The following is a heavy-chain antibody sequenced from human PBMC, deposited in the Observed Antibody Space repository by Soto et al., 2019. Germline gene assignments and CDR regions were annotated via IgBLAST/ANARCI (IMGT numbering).Heavy chain of an antibody. CDR1: GYTFTSYY. V-gene: IGHV1-46*01. CDR2: INPSGGST. J-gene: IGHJ5*02. CDR3: ARGRSRDINSVFWFDP. Sequence: GASVKVSCKASGYTFTSYYMHWVRQAPGQGLEWMGIINPSGGSTSYAQKFQGRVTMTRDTSTSTVYMELSSLRSEDTAVYYCARGRSRDINSVFWFDPWGEETLVTVS. D-gene: IGHD4-4*01.